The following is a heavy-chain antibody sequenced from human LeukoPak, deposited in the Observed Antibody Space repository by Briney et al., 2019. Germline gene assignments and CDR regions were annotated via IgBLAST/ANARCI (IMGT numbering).Heavy chain of an antibody. Sequence: GGSLRLSCAASGLTFSSYGMSWVRQAPGKGVEWVSYISSSGSTIYYADSVKGRFTISRDNAKNSLYLQMNSLRAEDTAVYYCAELGITMIGGVWGKGTTVTISS. CDR2: ISSSGSTI. V-gene: IGHV3-48*04. CDR3: AELGITMIGGV. D-gene: IGHD3-10*02. J-gene: IGHJ6*04. CDR1: GLTFSSYG.